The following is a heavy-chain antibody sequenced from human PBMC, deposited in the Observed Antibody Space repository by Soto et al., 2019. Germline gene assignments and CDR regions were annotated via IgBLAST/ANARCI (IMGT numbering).Heavy chain of an antibody. D-gene: IGHD3-9*01. V-gene: IGHV3-53*01. CDR1: GFTFTNFA. CDR3: ARSFNDWTTSFDY. CDR2: LYTGGSA. Sequence: PGGSLRLSCAASGFTFTNFAMSWVRQAPGRGLEWVSVLYTGGSAYYGDSVKGRFTISRDSSTNTLYLQMNSLKVGDTAFYFCARSFNDWTTSFDYWSEGTLVTVSS. J-gene: IGHJ4*02.